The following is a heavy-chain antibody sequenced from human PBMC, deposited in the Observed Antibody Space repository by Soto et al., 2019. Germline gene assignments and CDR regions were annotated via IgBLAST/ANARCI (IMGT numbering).Heavy chain of an antibody. V-gene: IGHV1-69*04. CDR3: ARERYYDFWSGSHDAFDI. CDR1: GGTFSSYT. D-gene: IGHD3-3*01. J-gene: IGHJ3*02. Sequence: SVKVSCKASGGTFSSYTISWVRQAPGQGLEWMGRIIPILGIANYAQKFQGRVTITADKSTSTAYMELSSLRSEDTAVYYCARERYYDFWSGSHDAFDIWGQGTMVTVS. CDR2: IIPILGIA.